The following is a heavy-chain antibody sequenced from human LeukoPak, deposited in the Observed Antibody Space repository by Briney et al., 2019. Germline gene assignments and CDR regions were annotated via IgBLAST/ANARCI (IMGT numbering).Heavy chain of an antibody. Sequence: GGSLRLXCAASGFTFSDYYMSWIRQAPGKGLEWVSYISSSGSTIYYADSVKGRFTISRDNAKNSLYLQMNSLRSDDTAVYYCARSGYRSSSDYWGQGTLVTVSS. V-gene: IGHV3-11*01. CDR1: GFTFSDYY. CDR2: ISSSGSTI. J-gene: IGHJ4*02. D-gene: IGHD6-13*01. CDR3: ARSGYRSSSDY.